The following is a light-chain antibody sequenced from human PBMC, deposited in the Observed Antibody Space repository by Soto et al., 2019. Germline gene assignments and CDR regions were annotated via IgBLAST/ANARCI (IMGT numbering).Light chain of an antibody. Sequence: SYELTQPPSLSVSPGQTASITCSGDKLGNKYASWYQQKPGQSPVLVIYQDTKRPWPSGIPERFSGSNSGNTATLTISGTQAMDEADYYCQAWDINTVVFGGGTKLTVL. V-gene: IGLV3-1*01. CDR2: QDT. CDR3: QAWDINTVV. CDR1: KLGNKY. J-gene: IGLJ2*01.